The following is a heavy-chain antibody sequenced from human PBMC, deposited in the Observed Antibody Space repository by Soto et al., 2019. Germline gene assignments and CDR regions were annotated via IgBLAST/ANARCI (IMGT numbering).Heavy chain of an antibody. D-gene: IGHD3-3*01. Sequence: SETLSLTCTGSGGSVSSGSYYWSWIRQPPGKGLEWIGYIYYSGSTNYNPSLKSRVTISVDTSKNQFSLKLSSVTAADTAVYYCARASIYEYYFDYWGQGTLVTVSS. J-gene: IGHJ4*02. CDR2: IYYSGST. CDR3: ARASIYEYYFDY. V-gene: IGHV4-61*01. CDR1: GGSVSSGSYY.